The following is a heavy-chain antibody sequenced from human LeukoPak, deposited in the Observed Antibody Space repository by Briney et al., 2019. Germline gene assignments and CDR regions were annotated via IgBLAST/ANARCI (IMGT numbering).Heavy chain of an antibody. J-gene: IGHJ4*02. D-gene: IGHD5-18*01. V-gene: IGHV3-30*04. CDR2: ISYDGSNK. CDR1: GFTFSSYA. Sequence: GGSLRLSCAASGFTFSSYAIHWVRQAPGKGLEWVAVISYDGSNKYYADSVKGRFTISRDNSKNTLYLQMNSLRAEDTAVYYCASVDTAMGIDYWGQGTLVAVSS. CDR3: ASVDTAMGIDY.